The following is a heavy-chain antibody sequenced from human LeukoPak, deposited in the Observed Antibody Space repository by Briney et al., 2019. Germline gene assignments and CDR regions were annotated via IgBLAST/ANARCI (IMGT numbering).Heavy chain of an antibody. J-gene: IGHJ5*02. CDR1: GFTFSSYG. V-gene: IGHV3-30*03. Sequence: GGSLRLSCAASGFTFSSYGMHWVRQAPGKGLEWVAVISYDGSNKYYADSVKGRFTISRDNSKNTLYLQMNSLRAEDTAVYYCARDLLRGVSREKNWFDPWGQGTLVTVSS. D-gene: IGHD3-10*01. CDR3: ARDLLRGVSREKNWFDP. CDR2: ISYDGSNK.